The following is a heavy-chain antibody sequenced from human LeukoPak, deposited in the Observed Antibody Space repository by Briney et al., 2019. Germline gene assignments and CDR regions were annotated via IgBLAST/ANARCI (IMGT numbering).Heavy chain of an antibody. CDR2: INPNSGGT. CDR3: ARVVAAAARRYYFDY. Sequence: ASVKVSCKASGYTFTGYYMHWVRQAPGQELEWMGWINPNSGGTNYAQKFQGRVTMTKDTSISTAYMELSRLRSDDTAVYYCARVVAAAARRYYFDYWGQGTLVTVSS. D-gene: IGHD6-13*01. J-gene: IGHJ4*02. CDR1: GYTFTGYY. V-gene: IGHV1-2*02.